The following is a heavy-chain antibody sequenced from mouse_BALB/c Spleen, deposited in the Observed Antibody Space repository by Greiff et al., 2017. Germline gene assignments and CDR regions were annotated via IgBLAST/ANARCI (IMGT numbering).Heavy chain of an antibody. Sequence: QVQLQQPGAELVRPGASVKLSCKASGYTFTSYWINWVKQRPGQGLEWIGNIYPSDSYTNYNQKFKDKATLTVDKSSSTAYMQLSSPTSEDSAVYYCTRHGYYLYYYAMDYWGQGTSVTVSS. CDR3: TRHGYYLYYYAMDY. V-gene: IGHV1-69*02. J-gene: IGHJ4*01. D-gene: IGHD2-3*01. CDR1: GYTFTSYW. CDR2: IYPSDSYT.